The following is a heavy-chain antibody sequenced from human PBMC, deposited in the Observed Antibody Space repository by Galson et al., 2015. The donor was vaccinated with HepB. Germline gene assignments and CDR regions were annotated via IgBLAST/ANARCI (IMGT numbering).Heavy chain of an antibody. CDR2: IYYSGST. CDR1: DGSISSGGYY. D-gene: IGHD6-19*01. J-gene: IGHJ3*02. V-gene: IGHV4-31*03. Sequence: TLSLTCTVSDGSISSGGYYWSWIRQHPGKGLEWIGYIYYSGSTYYNPSLKSRVTISVDTSKNQFSLKLSSVTAADTAVYYCARDRYSSGWYVDAFDIWGQGTMVTVSA. CDR3: ARDRYSSGWYVDAFDI.